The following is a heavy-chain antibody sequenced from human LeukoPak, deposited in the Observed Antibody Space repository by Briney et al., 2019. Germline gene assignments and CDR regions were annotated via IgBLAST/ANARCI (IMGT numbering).Heavy chain of an antibody. J-gene: IGHJ4*02. D-gene: IGHD3-22*01. CDR2: ISSSGSTI. CDR1: GFTFSSYE. V-gene: IGHV3-48*03. Sequence: GGSLRLSCAASGFTFSSYEMNWVRQAPGKGLEWVSYISSSGSTIYYADSVKGRFTISRDNAKNSLYLQMNSLRAEDTAVYYCARDNYYDSSGTLDYWGQGTLVTVSS. CDR3: ARDNYYDSSGTLDY.